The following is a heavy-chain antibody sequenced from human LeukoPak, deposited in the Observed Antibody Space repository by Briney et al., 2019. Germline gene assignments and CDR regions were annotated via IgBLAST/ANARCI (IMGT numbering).Heavy chain of an antibody. CDR1: GFTFSSYS. V-gene: IGHV3-21*01. D-gene: IGHD2-2*01. CDR2: ISSSSSSYI. J-gene: IGHJ5*02. Sequence: GGSLRLSCAASGFTFSSYSMNWVRQAPGKGLEWVSSISSSSSSYIYYADSVKGRFTISRDNAKNSLYLQMNSLRAEDTAVYYCARGPIPAATPSWFDPWGQGTLVTVPS. CDR3: ARGPIPAATPSWFDP.